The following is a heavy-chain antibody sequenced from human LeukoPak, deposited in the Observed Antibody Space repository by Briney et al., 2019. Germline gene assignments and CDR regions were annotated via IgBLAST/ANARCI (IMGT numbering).Heavy chain of an antibody. CDR1: GFTFSRYW. V-gene: IGHV3-7*01. Sequence: GGSLSLSCAASGFTFSRYWMSWVRQATGKGLEWVANIKQDWSEKYYVVCVKGRFTISRDNAKNSLYVNMNSQRAEDTAVYYCARACHRGVQGVRGAFDIWGQGTMVTVSS. J-gene: IGHJ3*02. D-gene: IGHD3-10*01. CDR2: IKQDWSEK. CDR3: ARACHRGVQGVRGAFDI.